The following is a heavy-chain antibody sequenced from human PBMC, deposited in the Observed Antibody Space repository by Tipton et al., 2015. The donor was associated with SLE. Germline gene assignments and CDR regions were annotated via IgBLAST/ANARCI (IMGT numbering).Heavy chain of an antibody. D-gene: IGHD2-2*01. J-gene: IGHJ6*03. CDR3: ARYLVVPAAISSYYFYMDV. Sequence: TLSLTCAVYGGSLNNYYWNWIRQAPGKGLEWIGEVNRGGSTKINPSLKSRVIVSVDTSKNQVSLKITSVTAADTAIYYCARYLVVPAAISSYYFYMDVWGKGTTVTVSS. CDR2: VNRGGST. CDR1: GGSLNNYY. V-gene: IGHV4-34*01.